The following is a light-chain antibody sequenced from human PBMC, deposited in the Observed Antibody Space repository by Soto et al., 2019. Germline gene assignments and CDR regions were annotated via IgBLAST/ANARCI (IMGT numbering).Light chain of an antibody. J-gene: IGKJ5*01. Sequence: EIVLTQSPGTLSLSPGERATLSCRASQSVSSSYLAWYQQKTGQAPRLLIYGASSSATGLPDRFSGSGSGTDFTLTISRLELQDFAVYYCQQYGSAPPITFGQGTRLEIK. CDR1: QSVSSSY. CDR2: GAS. V-gene: IGKV3-20*01. CDR3: QQYGSAPPIT.